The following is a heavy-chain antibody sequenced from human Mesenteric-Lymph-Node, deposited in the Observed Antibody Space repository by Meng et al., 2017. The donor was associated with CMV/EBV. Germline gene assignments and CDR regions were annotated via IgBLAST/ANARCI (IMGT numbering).Heavy chain of an antibody. D-gene: IGHD5-12*01. CDR1: GYTFATYY. CDR3: AGPSVDIVMGY. J-gene: IGHJ4*02. Sequence: ASVKVSCKASGYTFATYYIHWVRQAPGQGLEWMGLINPTTGSTSYAQRFQGRVTMTRDTSTSTVYMELSGLRSEDTAVYYCAGPSVDIVMGYWGQGTLVTVSS. V-gene: IGHV1-46*01. CDR2: INPTTGST.